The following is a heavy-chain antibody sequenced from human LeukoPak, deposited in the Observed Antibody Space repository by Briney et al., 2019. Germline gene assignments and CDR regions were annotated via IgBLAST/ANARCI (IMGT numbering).Heavy chain of an antibody. CDR2: ISSSSSYI. J-gene: IGHJ6*02. CDR1: GFTFSSYS. V-gene: IGHV3-21*01. Sequence: GGSLRLSCAASGFTFSSYSMNWVRQAPGKGLEWVSSISSSSSYIYYADSVKGRFTISRDNAKNSLYLQMNRLRAEDTAVYYCARDLRYDILTVRVYYGMDVWGQGTTVTVSS. D-gene: IGHD3-9*01. CDR3: ARDLRYDILTVRVYYGMDV.